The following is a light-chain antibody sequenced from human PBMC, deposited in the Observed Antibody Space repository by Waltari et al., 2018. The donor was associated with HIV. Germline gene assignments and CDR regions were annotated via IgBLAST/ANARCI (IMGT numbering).Light chain of an antibody. CDR3: QQYNKWPRT. CDR2: GAS. CDR1: QNVITN. V-gene: IGKV3-15*01. J-gene: IGKJ1*01. Sequence: EIVMTQSPATLSVSPGERVTPSCRASQNVITNLAWYQQKPGQAPRLLSYGASTRATGIPPRFSGGGSGTEFTLTIGSLQSEDFTFYYCQQYNKWPRTFGQGTKVEVK.